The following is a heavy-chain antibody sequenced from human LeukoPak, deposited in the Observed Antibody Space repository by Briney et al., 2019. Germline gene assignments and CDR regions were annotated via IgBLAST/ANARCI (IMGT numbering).Heavy chain of an antibody. Sequence: ASVKVSCKASGYTFTSSGISWLRQAPGQGLDWMGWISADNGDTNYAQKLQGRVTMTTDTSTSTAYMELRSLRSDDTAEYYCGRGSYGDPLFDYWGQGTLVTVSS. CDR1: GYTFTSSG. CDR3: GRGSYGDPLFDY. V-gene: IGHV1-18*01. D-gene: IGHD4-17*01. J-gene: IGHJ4*02. CDR2: ISADNGDT.